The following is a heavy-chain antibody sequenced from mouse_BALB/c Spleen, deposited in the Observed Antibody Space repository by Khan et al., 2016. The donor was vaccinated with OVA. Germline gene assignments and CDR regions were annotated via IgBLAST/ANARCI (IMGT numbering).Heavy chain of an antibody. CDR2: ISSGGSYT. Sequence: EVELVESGGDLVKPEGSLKLSCAASGFTFSTYGMSWVRQTPDKRLEWVATISSGGSYTYYPASVQGRFTISRDNVKNTLYLQMSSLKSEDTARFYCARLAYYYDSEGFAYWGQGTLVTVSA. D-gene: IGHD1-1*01. CDR1: GFTFSTYG. J-gene: IGHJ3*01. V-gene: IGHV5-6*01. CDR3: ARLAYYYDSEGFAY.